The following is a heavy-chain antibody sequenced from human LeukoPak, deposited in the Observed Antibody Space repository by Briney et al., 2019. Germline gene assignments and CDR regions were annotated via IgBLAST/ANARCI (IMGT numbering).Heavy chain of an antibody. CDR1: GGSISSYY. D-gene: IGHD7-27*01. CDR2: IYYRGST. V-gene: IGHV4-59*01. CDR3: ARSSDWGHDAFDI. J-gene: IGHJ3*02. Sequence: SETLSLTCTVSGGSISSYYWSWIRQPPGKGLEWIGYIYYRGSTNYNPSLKSRVTISVDTSKNQFSLKLSSVTAADTAVYYCARSSDWGHDAFDIWGQGTMVTVSS.